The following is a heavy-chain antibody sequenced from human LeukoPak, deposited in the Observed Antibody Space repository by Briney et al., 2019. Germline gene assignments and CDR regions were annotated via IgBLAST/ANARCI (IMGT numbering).Heavy chain of an antibody. CDR1: GFTFNSFG. CDR3: AKDRTMAADGTYFDY. Sequence: GGSLRLSCAASGFTFNSFGMHWVRQAPGKGLEWISFIRYDGSNKYYTDSVEGRFTISRDNSQNTLYLQMNSLRTEDTALYFCAKDRTMAADGTYFDYWGQGTLVTVSS. D-gene: IGHD6-13*01. V-gene: IGHV3-30*02. J-gene: IGHJ4*02. CDR2: IRYDGSNK.